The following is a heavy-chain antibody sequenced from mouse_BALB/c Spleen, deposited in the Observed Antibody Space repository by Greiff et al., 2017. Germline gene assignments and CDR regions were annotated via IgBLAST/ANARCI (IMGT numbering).Heavy chain of an antibody. CDR1: GFNIKDTY. J-gene: IGHJ4*01. D-gene: IGHD1-1*01. Sequence: VQLKESGAELVKPGASVKLSCTASGFNIKDTYMHWVKQRPEQGLEWIGRIDPANGKTKYDPKFQGKATITADTSSNTAYLQRSSLTSEDTAVYFCARYGYGSSYAIDYWGQGASVTVSS. CDR2: IDPANGKT. CDR3: ARYGYGSSYAIDY. V-gene: IGHV14-3*02.